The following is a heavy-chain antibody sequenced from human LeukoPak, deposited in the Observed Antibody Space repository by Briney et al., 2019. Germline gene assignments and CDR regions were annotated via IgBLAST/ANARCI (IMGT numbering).Heavy chain of an antibody. CDR3: ARNVVPAALNWFDP. D-gene: IGHD2-2*01. CDR2: IIPIFGTA. V-gene: IGHV1-69*13. J-gene: IGHJ5*02. CDR1: GGTFSSYP. Sequence: SVKVSCKSSGGTFSSYPISWVRQAPGQGLEWMGGIIPIFGTANYAQKFQGRVTITADESTSTAYMELSSLRSEDTAVYYCARNVVPAALNWFDPWGQGTLVTVSS.